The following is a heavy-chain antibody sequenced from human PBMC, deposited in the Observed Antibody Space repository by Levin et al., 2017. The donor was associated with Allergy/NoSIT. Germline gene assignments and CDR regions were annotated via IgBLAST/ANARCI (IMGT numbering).Heavy chain of an antibody. CDR3: ASNRLLAPFDY. V-gene: IGHV3-21*01. D-gene: IGHD3-22*01. CDR1: GFTFSSYS. J-gene: IGHJ4*02. CDR2: ISSSSSYI. Sequence: GESLKISCAASGFTFSSYSMNWVRQAPGKGLEWVSSISSSSSYIYYADSVKGRFTISRDNAKNSLYLQMNSLRAEDTAVYYCASNRLLAPFDYWGQGTLVTVSS.